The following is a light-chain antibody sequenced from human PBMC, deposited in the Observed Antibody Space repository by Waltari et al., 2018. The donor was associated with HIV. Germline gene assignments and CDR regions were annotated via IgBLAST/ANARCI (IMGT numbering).Light chain of an antibody. CDR2: DVS. J-gene: IGLJ3*02. CDR3: SSYTSTTTLVV. CDR1: SSDVGGYQY. V-gene: IGLV2-14*03. Sequence: QSALTQPASVSGSPGQSITISCTGTSSDVGGYQYVSWYQQHPGKAPKLMIFDVSNRPSGVPNRFSGSKSGNTASLTISGLQAEDEAHYFCSSYTSTTTLVVFGGGTKLTVL.